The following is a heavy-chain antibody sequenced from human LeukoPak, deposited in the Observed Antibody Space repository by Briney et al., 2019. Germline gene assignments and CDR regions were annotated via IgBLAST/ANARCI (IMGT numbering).Heavy chain of an antibody. CDR3: ARGDYGGYYFDF. CDR1: GYRFTSHW. J-gene: IGHJ4*02. CDR2: IYPGDSET. V-gene: IGHV5-51*01. Sequence: SGESLKISCKASGYRFTSHWIGWVRQMSGKGLEWMAIIYPGDSETTYNPSFQGQVTISADKSISTAYLQWSSLKASDTAMYYCARGDYGGYYFDFWGQGTLVTVSS. D-gene: IGHD4-17*01.